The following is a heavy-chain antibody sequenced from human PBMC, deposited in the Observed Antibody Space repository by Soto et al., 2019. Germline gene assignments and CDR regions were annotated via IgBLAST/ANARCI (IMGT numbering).Heavy chain of an antibody. CDR2: IRSKANSYAT. D-gene: IGHD1-26*01. CDR1: GFTFSGSA. Sequence: GGSLRLSCAASGFTFSGSAMHWVRQASGKGLEWVGRIRSKANSYATAYAASVKGRFTISRDDSKNTAYLQMNSLKTEDTAVYHCNSTTIEPLGGFDTWGQGTLVTVSS. CDR3: NSTTIEPLGGFDT. V-gene: IGHV3-73*01. J-gene: IGHJ5*02.